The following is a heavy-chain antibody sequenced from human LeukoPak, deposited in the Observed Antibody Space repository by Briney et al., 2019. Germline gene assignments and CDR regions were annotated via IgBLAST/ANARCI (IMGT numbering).Heavy chain of an antibody. CDR1: GYTFTGYY. Sequence: ASVKVSCKASGYTFTGYYMHWVRQAPGQGLEWMGWINPNSGGTNYAQKFQGRVTMTRDTSISTAYMELSRLRSDDTAVYYCARDRSIAARRSNDNWFDPWGQGTLVTVSS. D-gene: IGHD6-6*01. CDR2: INPNSGGT. J-gene: IGHJ5*02. V-gene: IGHV1-2*02. CDR3: ARDRSIAARRSNDNWFDP.